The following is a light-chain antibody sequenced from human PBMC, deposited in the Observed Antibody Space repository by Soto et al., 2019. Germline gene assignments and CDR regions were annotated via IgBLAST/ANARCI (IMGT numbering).Light chain of an antibody. CDR2: DVS. CDR1: SSDVGGYNY. J-gene: IGLJ2*01. V-gene: IGLV2-14*01. CDR3: SSYTSSSTIVV. Sequence: QSALTQPASVSGSPGQSITISCTGTSSDVGGYNYVSWYQQHPGKAPKLMIYDVSNRPSGVSNRFSGSKSGNTASLTISGPQAEDEADSYCSSYTSSSTIVVFGGGTKLTVL.